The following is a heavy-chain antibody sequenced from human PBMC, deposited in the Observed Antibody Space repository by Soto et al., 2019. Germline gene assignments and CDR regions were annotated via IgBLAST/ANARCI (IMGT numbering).Heavy chain of an antibody. D-gene: IGHD3-16*01. CDR2: TANKRSRYTT. CDR3: ARAGFGHGLDV. CDR1: GFTSSDHY. V-gene: IGHV3-72*01. J-gene: IGHJ6*02. Sequence: EVELVESGGGLVQAGGSLRVSCGVSGFTSSDHYMDWVRQAPGKGLEWVGRTANKRSRYTTEYAASVKGRFNISSDDSKHPVYLQMNSMKIEDTAMYYCARAGFGHGLDVWRQGTTVTVSS.